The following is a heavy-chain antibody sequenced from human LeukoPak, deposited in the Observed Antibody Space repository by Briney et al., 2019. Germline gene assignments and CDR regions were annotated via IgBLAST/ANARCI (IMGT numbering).Heavy chain of an antibody. V-gene: IGHV3-30*02. J-gene: IGHJ4*02. D-gene: IGHD3-22*01. CDR3: ARVSVRIKGDTSGYPLDY. CDR2: IIYDGSNK. CDR1: GFTFSTYG. Sequence: GGSLRLSCTASGFTFSTYGMHWVRQAPGKGLEWVAFIIYDGSNKYYVDSVKGRFTLSRDNSENMLYLQMNSLRAEDTAVYYCARVSVRIKGDTSGYPLDYWGQGTLVTVSS.